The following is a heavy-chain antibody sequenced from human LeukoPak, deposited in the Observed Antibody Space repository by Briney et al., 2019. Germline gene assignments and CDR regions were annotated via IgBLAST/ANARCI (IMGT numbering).Heavy chain of an antibody. CDR2: ISSSGSTI. V-gene: IGHV3-48*03. CDR1: GFTFSSYE. CDR3: AREWQQREYTWFDP. Sequence: AGGSLRLSCAASGFTFSSYEMNWVRQAPGKGLEWVSYISSSGSTIYYADSVKGRFTVSRDNAKSSLYLQMNSLRAEDTAVYYCAREWQQREYTWFDPWAREPWSPSPQ. D-gene: IGHD6-13*01. J-gene: IGHJ5*02.